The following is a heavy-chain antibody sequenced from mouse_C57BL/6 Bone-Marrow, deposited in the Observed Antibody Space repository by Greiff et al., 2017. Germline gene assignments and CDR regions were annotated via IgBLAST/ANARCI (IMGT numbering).Heavy chain of an antibody. CDR2: IYPRSGNT. J-gene: IGHJ2*01. CDR1: GYTFTSYG. V-gene: IGHV1-81*01. D-gene: IGHD1-1*01. CDR3: ARVYYYGSSYYFDY. Sequence: VQLKESGAELARPGASVKLSCKASGYTFTSYGISWVKQRTGQGLEWIGEIYPRSGNTYYNEKFKGKATLTADKSSSTAYMELRSLTSEDSAVYFCARVYYYGSSYYFDYWGQGTTLTVSS.